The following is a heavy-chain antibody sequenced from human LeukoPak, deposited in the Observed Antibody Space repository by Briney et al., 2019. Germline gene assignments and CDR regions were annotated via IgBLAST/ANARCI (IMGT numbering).Heavy chain of an antibody. Sequence: GASVRVSCKASGYTLTSSDINWVRQAAGQGLEWMGWINPNSGRTGYAQKFQGRVTMTANTSISTAYMELGNLRFDDTAVYYCARGRSGLAAAGTYDYWGQGTLITVSS. CDR3: ARGRSGLAAAGTYDY. D-gene: IGHD6-13*01. J-gene: IGHJ4*02. CDR1: GYTLTSSD. V-gene: IGHV1-8*01. CDR2: INPNSGRT.